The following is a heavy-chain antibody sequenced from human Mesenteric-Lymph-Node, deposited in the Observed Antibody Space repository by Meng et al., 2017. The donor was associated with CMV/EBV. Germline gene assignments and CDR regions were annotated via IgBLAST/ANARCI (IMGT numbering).Heavy chain of an antibody. D-gene: IGHD3-3*01. Sequence: GESLKISCAASGFTFSSYSMNWVRQAPGKGLEWVSSISSSSSYIYYAGSVKGRFTISRDNAKNSLYLQMNSLRAEDTAVYYCARVGGVVILWGQGTLVTVSS. CDR1: GFTFSSYS. J-gene: IGHJ4*02. V-gene: IGHV3-21*01. CDR2: ISSSSSYI. CDR3: ARVGGVVIL.